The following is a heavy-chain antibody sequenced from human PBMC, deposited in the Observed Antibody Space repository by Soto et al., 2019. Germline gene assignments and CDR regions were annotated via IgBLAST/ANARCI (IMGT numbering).Heavy chain of an antibody. D-gene: IGHD1-26*01. V-gene: IGHV3-23*01. J-gene: IGHJ5*02. CDR1: GFTFSDYG. Sequence: EVQLLESGGGLVQPGGSLRLSCAASGFTFSDYGMNWVRQAPGKGLEWVSGISGGGDNTHYADSVKARFTISRDNSKNTLFLQMNNLGAEDTAVYYCARDQGRVGADTGFDPWGQGTLVTVSS. CDR3: ARDQGRVGADTGFDP. CDR2: ISGGGDNT.